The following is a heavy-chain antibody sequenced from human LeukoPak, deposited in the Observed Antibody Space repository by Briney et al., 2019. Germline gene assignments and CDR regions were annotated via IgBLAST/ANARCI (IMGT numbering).Heavy chain of an antibody. Sequence: SVKVSCKASGGTFSSYAFSWVRQAPGQGLEWMGGIIPIVGTTNYAQMFQGRVTITADESTSTAYMELSSLRSEDTAVYYCARARWLVFNWFDPWGQGTLVTVSS. J-gene: IGHJ5*02. CDR1: GGTFSSYA. CDR3: ARARWLVFNWFDP. CDR2: IIPIVGTT. V-gene: IGHV1-69*13. D-gene: IGHD6-19*01.